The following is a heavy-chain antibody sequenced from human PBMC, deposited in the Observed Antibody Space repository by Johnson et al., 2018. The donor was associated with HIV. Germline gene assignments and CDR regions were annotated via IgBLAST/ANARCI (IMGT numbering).Heavy chain of an antibody. CDR3: AKHPDAFDI. J-gene: IGHJ3*02. Sequence: QVQLVESGGGVVQPGGSLRLSCAASGFTFSSYGMHWVRQAPGKGLEWVAFIRYDGSNKYYADSVKGRFTISRDNSKNTLYLQMNSLRAEDTAVYYCAKHPDAFDIWGQGTMVTVSS. CDR1: GFTFSSYG. CDR2: IRYDGSNK. V-gene: IGHV3-30*02.